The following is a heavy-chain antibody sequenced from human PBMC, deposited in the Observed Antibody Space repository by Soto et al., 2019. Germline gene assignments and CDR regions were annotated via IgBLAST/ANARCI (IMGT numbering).Heavy chain of an antibody. CDR2: IYHSGSA. V-gene: IGHV4-39*02. D-gene: IGHD7-27*01. J-gene: IGHJ5*02. CDR3: TRDSGWFDP. CDR1: GGSIRGTDYF. Sequence: PSETLCVTCIFSGGSIRGTDYFWGWIRQPPGKALEWIASIYHSGSAYYNPSLKSRVTISIDTSNNQFALTLNSVSAADTAVYFCTRDSGWFDPWGQGTLVTVSS.